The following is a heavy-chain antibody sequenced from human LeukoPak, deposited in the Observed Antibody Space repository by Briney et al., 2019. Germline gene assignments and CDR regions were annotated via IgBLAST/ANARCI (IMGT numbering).Heavy chain of an antibody. CDR2: IYYSGST. Sequence: GSLRLSCAASGFTFSSYEMNWVRQAPGKGLEWIGSIYYSGSTNYNPSLKSRVTISVDTSKNQFSLKLSSVTAADTAVYYCAVGFGELLPFDYWGQGTLVTVSS. J-gene: IGHJ4*02. V-gene: IGHV4-59*01. D-gene: IGHD3-10*01. CDR3: AVGFGELLPFDY. CDR1: GFTFSSYE.